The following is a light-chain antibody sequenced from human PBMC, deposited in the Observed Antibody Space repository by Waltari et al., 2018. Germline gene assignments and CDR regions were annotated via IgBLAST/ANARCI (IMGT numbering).Light chain of an antibody. CDR1: SGHSSNV. CDR2: VNSDGSH. V-gene: IGLV4-69*01. CDR3: QTGGHGTWV. J-gene: IGLJ3*02. Sequence: QLVLTQSPSASASLGASVKLTCTLSSGHSSNVIAWLQQRPAKGPRYLMKVNSDGSHSKGDELPDRFSGSSSGAERYLTSSNLQSEDEADYFCQTGGHGTWVFGGGTTLTVL.